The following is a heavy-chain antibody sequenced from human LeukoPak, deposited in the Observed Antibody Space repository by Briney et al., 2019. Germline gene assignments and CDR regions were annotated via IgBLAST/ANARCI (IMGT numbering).Heavy chain of an antibody. CDR1: GGSISSSSYY. J-gene: IGHJ4*02. Sequence: SETLSLTCTVSGGSISSSSYYWGWIRQPPGKGLEWIGRIYYSGSTYYNPSLKSRVTISVDKSKNQFSLKLSSVTAADTAVYYCASLRAGGNLDYWGQGTLVTVSS. CDR2: IYYSGST. CDR3: ASLRAGGNLDY. D-gene: IGHD4-23*01. V-gene: IGHV4-39*07.